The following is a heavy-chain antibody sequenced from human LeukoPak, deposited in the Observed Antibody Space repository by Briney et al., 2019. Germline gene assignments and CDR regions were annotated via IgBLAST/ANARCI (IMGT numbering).Heavy chain of an antibody. V-gene: IGHV4-39*07. Sequence: SETLSLTCTVSGGSISSYYWGWIRQPPGKGLEWIGSIYYSGSTYYNPSLKSRVTISVDTSKNQFSLKLSSVTAADTAVYYCARRGYSYGYRDYYYYYMDVWGKGTTVTISS. D-gene: IGHD5-18*01. CDR3: ARRGYSYGYRDYYYYYMDV. CDR2: IYYSGST. J-gene: IGHJ6*03. CDR1: GGSISSYY.